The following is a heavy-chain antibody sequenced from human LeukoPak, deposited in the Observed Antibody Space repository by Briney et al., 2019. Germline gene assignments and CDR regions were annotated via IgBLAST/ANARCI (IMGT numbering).Heavy chain of an antibody. J-gene: IGHJ4*02. CDR3: ARGGYCSSTSCAFDC. V-gene: IGHV1-8*03. D-gene: IGHD2-2*01. Sequence: ASVKVSCKASGYTFTSYGISWVRQATGQGLEWMGWMNPNSGNTGYAQKFQGRVTITRNTSISTAYMELSSLRSEDTAVYYYARGGYCSSTSCAFDCWGQGTLVTVSS. CDR2: MNPNSGNT. CDR1: GYTFTSYG.